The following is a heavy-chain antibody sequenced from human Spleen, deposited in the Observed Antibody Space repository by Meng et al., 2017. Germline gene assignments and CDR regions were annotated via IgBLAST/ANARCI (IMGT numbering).Heavy chain of an antibody. J-gene: IGHJ5*01. CDR2: ISSSSSSI. CDR3: ARDSARTQQWLVVGWFDP. V-gene: IGHV3-21*01. D-gene: IGHD6-19*01. Sequence: GESLKISCAASGFTFSSYSMNWVRQAPGKGLEWVSSISSSSSSIYYADSVKGRFTISRDNAKNSLYLQMNSLRAEDTAVYYCARDSARTQQWLVVGWFDPWGQGALVTVSS. CDR1: GFTFSSYS.